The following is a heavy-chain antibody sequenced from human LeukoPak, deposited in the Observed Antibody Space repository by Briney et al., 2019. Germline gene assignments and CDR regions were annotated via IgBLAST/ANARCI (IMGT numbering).Heavy chain of an antibody. D-gene: IGHD3-22*01. Sequence: ASVTVSFKVSGYTLTELSMHWVRQAPGQGLEWMGWIKPNSGGTNYAQKFQGRVTMTRDTSISTAYMELSRLRSDDTAVYYCARDRNEYYYDSSGYLDYWGQGTLVTVSS. J-gene: IGHJ4*02. V-gene: IGHV1-2*02. CDR2: IKPNSGGT. CDR3: ARDRNEYYYDSSGYLDY. CDR1: GYTLTELS.